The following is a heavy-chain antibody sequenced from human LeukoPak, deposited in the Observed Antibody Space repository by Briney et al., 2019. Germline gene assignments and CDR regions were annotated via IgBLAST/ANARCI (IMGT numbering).Heavy chain of an antibody. D-gene: IGHD6-13*01. CDR1: GFTVSNNL. J-gene: IGHJ4*02. CDR3: ASPGPGGAAAGLFDY. V-gene: IGHV3-53*05. CDR2: LYSGGTT. Sequence: GGSLRLSCAAFGFTVSNNLLSWVRQAPGQGLWCVSVLYSGGTTVYADAVQGRFTISRDNSMNTLYLQMKSLKPEDTAVYYCASPGPGGAAAGLFDYWGQGTLVTVSS.